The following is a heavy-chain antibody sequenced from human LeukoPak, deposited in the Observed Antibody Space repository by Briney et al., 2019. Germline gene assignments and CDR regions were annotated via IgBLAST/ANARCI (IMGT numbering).Heavy chain of an antibody. D-gene: IGHD3-10*01. CDR1: GGSISSYY. CDR3: ARGMGGSGRVAGWFDP. V-gene: IGHV4-59*12. Sequence: SETLSLTCTVSGGSISSYYWSWIRQPPGKGLEWIGYIYYSGSTNYNPSLKSRVTISVDTSKNQFSLKLSSVTAADTAMYYCARGMGGSGRVAGWFDPWGQGTLVTVSS. CDR2: IYYSGST. J-gene: IGHJ5*02.